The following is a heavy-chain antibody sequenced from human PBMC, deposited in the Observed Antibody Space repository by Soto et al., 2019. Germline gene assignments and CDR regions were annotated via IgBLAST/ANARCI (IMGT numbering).Heavy chain of an antibody. V-gene: IGHV1-3*01. CDR2: INAGNGNT. CDR3: ARTHRLTNYYYYYGMDV. J-gene: IGHJ6*02. Sequence: ASVKVSCKASGYTFTSYAMHWVRQAPGQRLEWMGWINAGNGNTKYSQKFQGRVTITRDTSASTAYMELSSLRSEDTAVYYCARTHRLTNYYYYYGMDVWGQGTTVTVSS. CDR1: GYTFTSYA.